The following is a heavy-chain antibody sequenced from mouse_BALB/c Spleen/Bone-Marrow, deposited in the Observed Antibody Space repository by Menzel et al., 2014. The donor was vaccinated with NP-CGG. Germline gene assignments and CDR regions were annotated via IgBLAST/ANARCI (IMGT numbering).Heavy chain of an antibody. J-gene: IGHJ4*01. CDR3: ARHAEVRRDAMDY. CDR2: ISSGGGST. Sequence: EVKLVESGGGLVQPGGSLKLSCAPSGFTFSDYYMYWVRQTPEKRLEWVAYISSGGGSTYYPDTVRGRFTISRDNAKNTLYLQMSRLKSEDTAMYYCARHAEVRRDAMDYWGQGTSVTVSS. D-gene: IGHD2-14*01. CDR1: GFTFSDYY. V-gene: IGHV5-12*01.